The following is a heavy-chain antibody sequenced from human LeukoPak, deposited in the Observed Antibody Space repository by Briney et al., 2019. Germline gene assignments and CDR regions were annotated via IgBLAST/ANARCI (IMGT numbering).Heavy chain of an antibody. CDR1: GYTITSYG. CDR3: ASYADSSGWFDY. V-gene: IGHV1-18*01. D-gene: IGHD6-19*01. J-gene: IGHJ4*02. CDR2: ISAYNGNT. Sequence: ASLKDFCKASGYTITSYGISWVRQAPGQGLDGMGWISAYNGNTNYAQKLQGRVTMTTDTSTSTAYMELRSLRSDDTAVYYCASYADSSGWFDYWGQGSLVTVSS.